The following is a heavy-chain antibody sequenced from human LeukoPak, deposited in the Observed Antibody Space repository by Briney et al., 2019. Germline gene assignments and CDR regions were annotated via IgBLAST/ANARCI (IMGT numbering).Heavy chain of an antibody. D-gene: IGHD2-2*01. CDR3: ARDRYVVVPAAMGPLNYYYYGMEV. V-gene: IGHV3-48*03. Sequence: GGSLRLSCAASGFTFSSYEMNWVRQAPGKGLEWVSYISSSGSTIYYADSVKGRFTISRDNAKNSLYLQMNSLRAEDTAVYYCARDRYVVVPAAMGPLNYYYYGMEVWGKGTTVTVSP. CDR2: ISSSGSTI. J-gene: IGHJ6*04. CDR1: GFTFSSYE.